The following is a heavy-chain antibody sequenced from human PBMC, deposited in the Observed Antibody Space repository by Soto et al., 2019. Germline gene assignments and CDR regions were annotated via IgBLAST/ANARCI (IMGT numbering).Heavy chain of an antibody. CDR3: ARDHPFIVATMSIDF. Sequence: QVQMAQSGGEVKKLGASLKVSCKAFGYTFTNYGISRVRQAPGQGLEWMGWISPYNGHTNSAQKFQDRMSMTTDTSTATAYMELRSLRTDDTAVYYCARDHPFIVATMSIDFWGQGTLVSVSS. J-gene: IGHJ4*02. CDR2: ISPYNGHT. CDR1: GYTFTNYG. V-gene: IGHV1-18*01. D-gene: IGHD5-12*01.